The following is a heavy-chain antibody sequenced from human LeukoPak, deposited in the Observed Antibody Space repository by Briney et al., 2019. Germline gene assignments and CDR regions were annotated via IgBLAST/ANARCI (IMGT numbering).Heavy chain of an antibody. V-gene: IGHV4-30-4*01. CDR3: ARADGEPYYYYGMDV. CDR2: IYYSGST. CDR1: GGSISSGDYY. J-gene: IGHJ6*02. D-gene: IGHD4-17*01. Sequence: SETLSLTCTVSGGSISSGDYYWSWIRQPPGKGLEWIGYIYYSGSTYYNPSLKSRVTISVDTSKNQFSLKLSSVTAADTAVYYCARADGEPYYYYGMDVWGRGTTVTVSS.